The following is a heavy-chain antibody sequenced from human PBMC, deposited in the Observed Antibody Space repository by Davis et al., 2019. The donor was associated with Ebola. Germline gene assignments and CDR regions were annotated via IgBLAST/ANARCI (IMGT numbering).Heavy chain of an antibody. D-gene: IGHD3-10*01. J-gene: IGHJ4*02. Sequence: GESLKISCAASGFTFTNVAMSWVRQASAKGLECVSTISGTTGTTYYADSVKGRFTISRDSAKNSLYLQMNSLRDEDTAVYYCARGVGYYGSGKESWGQGTLVTVSS. V-gene: IGHV3-23*01. CDR3: ARGVGYYGSGKES. CDR2: ISGTTGTT. CDR1: GFTFTNVA.